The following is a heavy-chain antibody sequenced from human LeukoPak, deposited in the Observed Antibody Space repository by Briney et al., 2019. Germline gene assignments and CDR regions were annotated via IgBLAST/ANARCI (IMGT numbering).Heavy chain of an antibody. CDR1: GFTFSSYG. CDR3: AKDRCSNGIGCYYYYMDV. J-gene: IGHJ6*03. Sequence: GGSLRLSCAASGFTFSSYGMHWVRQAPGKGLEWVAYIQYDGSNERYADSVKGRFSISRDSSKNILYLQMNSLRAEDTAVYYCAKDRCSNGIGCYYYYMDVWGKGTTVTISS. V-gene: IGHV3-30*02. CDR2: IQYDGSNE. D-gene: IGHD2-8*01.